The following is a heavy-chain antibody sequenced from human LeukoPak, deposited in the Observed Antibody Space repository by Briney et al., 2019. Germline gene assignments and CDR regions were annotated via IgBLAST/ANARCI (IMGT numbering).Heavy chain of an antibody. CDR2: IYHSGST. CDR1: GYSMRSGYY. V-gene: IGHV4-38-2*01. D-gene: IGHD5-18*01. Sequence: SETLSLTCAVSGYSMRSGYYWDWIRQPPGKGLEWIGSIYHSGSTYYNPSLKSLVTISVDTSKNQFSLNLSSVTAADTAVYYCASRSYSYGYNYWGQGNLVTVSS. CDR3: ASRSYSYGYNY. J-gene: IGHJ4*02.